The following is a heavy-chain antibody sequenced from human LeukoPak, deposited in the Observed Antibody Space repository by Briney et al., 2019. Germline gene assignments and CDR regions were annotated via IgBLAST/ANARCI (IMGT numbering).Heavy chain of an antibody. CDR1: GYTFTAYY. CDR3: ARDHNSENWGSLGN. V-gene: IGHV1-2*02. CDR2: VCLYTGGT. D-gene: IGHD7-27*01. Sequence: ASVKVSCKAFGYTFTAYYIHWVRQAPGQGREWMGWVCLYTGGTNYAQKFQGRITITRNTASNTVYMDLNRLTSDDTALYYCARDHNSENWGSLGNWGQGTLVTVSS. J-gene: IGHJ4*02.